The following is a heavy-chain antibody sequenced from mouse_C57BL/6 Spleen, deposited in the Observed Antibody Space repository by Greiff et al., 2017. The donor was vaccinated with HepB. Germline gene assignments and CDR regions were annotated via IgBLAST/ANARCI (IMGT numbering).Heavy chain of an antibody. CDR3: AREGYDYVGYYAMDY. Sequence: VQLQQSGAELVRPGASVKLSCKASGYTFTDYYINWVKQRPGQGLEWIARIYPGSGNTYYNEKFKGKATLTAEKSSSTAYMPLSSLTSEDSAVYFCAREGYDYVGYYAMDYWGQGTSVTVSS. CDR2: IYPGSGNT. V-gene: IGHV1-76*01. CDR1: GYTFTDYY. D-gene: IGHD2-4*01. J-gene: IGHJ4*01.